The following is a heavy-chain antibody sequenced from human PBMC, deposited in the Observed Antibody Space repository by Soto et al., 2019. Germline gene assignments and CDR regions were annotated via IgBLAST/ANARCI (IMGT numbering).Heavy chain of an antibody. CDR1: GFTFSSYG. D-gene: IGHD5-18*01. V-gene: IGHV3-30*18. CDR3: AKDPQLWHYGMDV. Sequence: QVQLVESGGGVVQPGRSLRLSCAASGFTFSSYGMHWVRQAPGKGLEWVAVISYDGSNKYYADSVKGRFTISRDNSKNTLYLQMNSLRAEDTAVYYCAKDPQLWHYGMDVWGQGTTVTVSS. J-gene: IGHJ6*02. CDR2: ISYDGSNK.